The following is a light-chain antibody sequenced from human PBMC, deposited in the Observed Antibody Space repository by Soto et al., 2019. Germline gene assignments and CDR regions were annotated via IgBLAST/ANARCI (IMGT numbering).Light chain of an antibody. CDR1: QSIRNY. Sequence: DIQMTQSPFSLSASVGDRVTITCRASQSIRNYLNWYQQKPGKAPKLLIYAASSLQSGVPSRFSGSGSATDFTLTISSLQAEDFASYYCQQSYNTPQTLGQGTKVEIK. V-gene: IGKV1-39*01. CDR3: QQSYNTPQT. CDR2: AAS. J-gene: IGKJ1*01.